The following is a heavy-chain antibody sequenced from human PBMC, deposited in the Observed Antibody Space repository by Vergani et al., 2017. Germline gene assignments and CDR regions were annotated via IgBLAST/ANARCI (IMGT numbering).Heavy chain of an antibody. CDR1: GFTVSSNY. D-gene: IGHD3-3*01. V-gene: IGHV3-53*02. CDR2: IYSGGST. CDR3: ARISTYYDFWSGRYGGWVDP. Sequence: EVQLVETGGGLIQPGGSLRLSCAASGFTVSSNYMSWVRQAPGKGLEWVSVIYSGGSTYYADSVQGGFTISRDNSKNTLYLKMNGRRAEDTAVYYCARISTYYDFWSGRYGGWVDPWGQGTLVTVSS. J-gene: IGHJ5*02.